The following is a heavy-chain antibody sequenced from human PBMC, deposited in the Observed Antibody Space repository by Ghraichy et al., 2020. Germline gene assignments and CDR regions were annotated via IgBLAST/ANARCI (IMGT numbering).Heavy chain of an antibody. V-gene: IGHV3-33*01. D-gene: IGHD1-26*01. CDR3: ARDGTGVGATTLEWYFDY. CDR1: GFTFSSYG. CDR2: IWYDGSNK. J-gene: IGHJ4*02. Sequence: GGSLRLSCAASGFTFSSYGMHWVRQAPVKGLEWVAVIWYDGSNKYYADSVKGRFTISRDNSKNTLYLQMNSLRAEDTAVYYCARDGTGVGATTLEWYFDYWGQGTLVTVSS.